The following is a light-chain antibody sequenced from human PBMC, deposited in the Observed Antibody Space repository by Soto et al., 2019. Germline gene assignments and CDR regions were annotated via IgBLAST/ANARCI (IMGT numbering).Light chain of an antibody. Sequence: QSVLTQPPSVSGAPGQRVAISCTGSSSNIGAGFDVHWYQQLPGTAPELLIYGNNNRPSGVPDRFSGSKSGTSASLAITGLQAEDEADYYCQSYDSSLSGFYVFGTGTKLTVL. CDR1: SSNIGAGFD. CDR3: QSYDSSLSGFYV. V-gene: IGLV1-40*01. J-gene: IGLJ1*01. CDR2: GNN.